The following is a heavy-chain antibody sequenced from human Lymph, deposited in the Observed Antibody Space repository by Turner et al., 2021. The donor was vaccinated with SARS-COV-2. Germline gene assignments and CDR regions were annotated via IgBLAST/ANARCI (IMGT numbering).Heavy chain of an antibody. D-gene: IGHD6-13*01. Sequence: QVQLVESGGGVVRPGRSLGLLCAASGFTFSTYGMHWVRQAQGKGLGWVEMIWFDGSNKYYADSVKGRFTISRDNSKNTLYLQMNNLRAEDTAVYYCARGSAGGDVWGQGTTVTVSS. V-gene: IGHV3-33*01. CDR1: GFTFSTYG. J-gene: IGHJ6*02. CDR3: ARGSAGGDV. CDR2: IWFDGSNK.